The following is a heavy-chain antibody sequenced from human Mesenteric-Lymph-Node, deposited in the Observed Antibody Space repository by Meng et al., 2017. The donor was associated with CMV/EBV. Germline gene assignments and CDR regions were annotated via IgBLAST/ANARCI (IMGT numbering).Heavy chain of an antibody. V-gene: IGHV4-34*01. CDR3: ARGRTDFDS. CDR1: GGSLTDYF. D-gene: IGHD1-1*01. Sequence: VQLQQSGAGLLKPSETLSLTCAVYGGSLTDYFWSWIRQSPEKGLEWIGDXSHGGRTNYNPSLKSRVTISVDTSNNQFSLRVASVTAADTAVYYCARGRTDFDSWGQGTLVTVSS. J-gene: IGHJ4*02. CDR2: XSHGGRT.